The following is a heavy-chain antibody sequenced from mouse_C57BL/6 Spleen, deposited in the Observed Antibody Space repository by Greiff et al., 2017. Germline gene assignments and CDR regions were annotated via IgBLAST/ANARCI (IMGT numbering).Heavy chain of an antibody. D-gene: IGHD1-1*01. CDR1: GFTFSDYG. V-gene: IGHV5-17*01. CDR2: ISSGSSTI. J-gene: IGHJ1*03. Sequence: VQLKESGGGLVKPGGSLKLSCAASGFTFSDYGMHWVRQAPEKGLEWVAYISSGSSTIYYADTVKGRFTISRDNAKNTLFLQMTSLRSEDTAMYYCARTAITTVVAKYFDVWGTGTTVTVSS. CDR3: ARTAITTVVAKYFDV.